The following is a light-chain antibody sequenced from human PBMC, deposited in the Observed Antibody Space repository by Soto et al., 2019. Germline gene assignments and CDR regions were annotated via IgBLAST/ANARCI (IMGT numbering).Light chain of an antibody. V-gene: IGLV2-8*01. Sequence: QSALTQPPSASGSPGQSVTISCSGTSSDVGGFNYVSWYQQHPGRAPKVLIYEVNKRPSGVPDRFSGSMSGSTASLTVSGLQAEDEAEYYCSSYAVTNIFVFGTGTKLTVL. CDR3: SSYAVTNIFV. J-gene: IGLJ1*01. CDR2: EVN. CDR1: SSDVGGFNY.